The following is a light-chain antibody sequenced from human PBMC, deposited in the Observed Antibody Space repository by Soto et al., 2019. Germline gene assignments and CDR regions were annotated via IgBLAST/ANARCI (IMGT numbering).Light chain of an antibody. J-gene: IGKJ2*01. Sequence: EIVMTQTPATLSVSPGERATLSCRASQSVTSDLAWYQQKPGQAPRLLIHGTSTRLTDIPDRFRGSGSGTEFTLTISSLQSEDFAVYYCQQYNNRPYTFGQGTKLEIK. CDR2: GTS. CDR3: QQYNNRPYT. CDR1: QSVTSD. V-gene: IGKV3D-15*01.